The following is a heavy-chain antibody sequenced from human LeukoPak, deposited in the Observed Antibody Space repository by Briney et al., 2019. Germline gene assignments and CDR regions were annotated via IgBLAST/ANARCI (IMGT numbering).Heavy chain of an antibody. J-gene: IGHJ5*02. CDR3: ARVSYIRSWFDP. CDR1: GGSISTGTSY. Sequence: SETLSLTCTVSGGSISTGTSYWSWIRQPAGKGLEWIGRIYTSGSTDYNPSLKSRVTISVDTSKNQFYLKLTSVTAADTAVYYCARVSYIRSWFDPWGQGTLVTVSS. CDR2: IYTSGST. V-gene: IGHV4-61*02. D-gene: IGHD3-3*02.